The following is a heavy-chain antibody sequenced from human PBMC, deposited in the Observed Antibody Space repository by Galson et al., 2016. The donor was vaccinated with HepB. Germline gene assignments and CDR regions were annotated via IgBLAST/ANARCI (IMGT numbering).Heavy chain of an antibody. D-gene: IGHD3-22*01. CDR2: ISASGGST. Sequence: SLRLSCAASGFTFNSYAMSWVRQAPGKGLDWVSAISASGGSTYYADSVEGRFTISRDTSKNTLYLQVNSLRAEDTAVYYCAKDAYYYDSSGYYGYWGQGTLVTVSS. V-gene: IGHV3-23*01. CDR3: AKDAYYYDSSGYYGY. J-gene: IGHJ4*02. CDR1: GFTFNSYA.